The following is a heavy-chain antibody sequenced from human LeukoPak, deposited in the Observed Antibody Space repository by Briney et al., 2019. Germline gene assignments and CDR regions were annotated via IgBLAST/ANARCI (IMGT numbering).Heavy chain of an antibody. CDR3: GRVEVDYYGSVDY. Sequence: SETLSLTCTVSGGSISSGDYYWSWIRQPPGKGLDWIGYIYYSGGTYYNPSLLSRVTMSVDTSKNQFSLRLNSVTAADTAMYYCGRVEVDYYGSVDYWGQGTLVTVSS. V-gene: IGHV4-30-4*01. D-gene: IGHD3-10*01. CDR2: IYYSGGT. CDR1: GGSISSGDYY. J-gene: IGHJ4*02.